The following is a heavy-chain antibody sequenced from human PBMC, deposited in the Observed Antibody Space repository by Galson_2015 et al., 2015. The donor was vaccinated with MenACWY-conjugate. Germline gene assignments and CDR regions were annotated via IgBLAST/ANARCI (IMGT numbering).Heavy chain of an antibody. CDR3: ASLLWFGRKYGMDV. J-gene: IGHJ6*02. CDR2: IYYSGST. CDR1: GGSISRYY. Sequence: SETLSLTCTVSGGSISRYYWSWVRQPPGEGLEWIGSIYYSGSTNYNPSLKSRVTISVDTPKNQFSLKLSSVTAAATAVYYCASLLWFGRKYGMDVWGQGTTVTVSS. V-gene: IGHV4-59*01. D-gene: IGHD3-10*01.